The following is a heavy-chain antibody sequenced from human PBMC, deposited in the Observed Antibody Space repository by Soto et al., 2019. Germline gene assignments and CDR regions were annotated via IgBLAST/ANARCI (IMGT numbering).Heavy chain of an antibody. J-gene: IGHJ4*02. CDR1: GFPFSSHA. Sequence: GGSLRLSCAASGFPFSSHAMGWLRQTPGTGPEWVAFVDGSGGDTSYADSVKGRFTISRDNSDNLLYLHMNSLRAEDTGRYFCAKEIFAAAYAATSAFDLRGQGTLVTVSS. D-gene: IGHD2-8*01. CDR3: AKEIFAAAYAATSAFDL. V-gene: IGHV3-23*01. CDR2: VDGSGGDT.